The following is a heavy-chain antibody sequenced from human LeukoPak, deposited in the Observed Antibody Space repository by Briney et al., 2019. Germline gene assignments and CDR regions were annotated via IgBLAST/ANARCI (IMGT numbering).Heavy chain of an antibody. CDR3: ARLERIYGDYYYFDY. Sequence: GGSLRLSCAASGFTFSSYEMNWVRQAPGKGLEWVSYISRSGSTIYYADSVKGRFTISRDNAKNSLYLQMNSLRAENTAIYYCARLERIYGDYYYFDYWGQGTLVTVSS. J-gene: IGHJ4*02. V-gene: IGHV3-48*03. CDR1: GFTFSSYE. CDR2: ISRSGSTI. D-gene: IGHD4-17*01.